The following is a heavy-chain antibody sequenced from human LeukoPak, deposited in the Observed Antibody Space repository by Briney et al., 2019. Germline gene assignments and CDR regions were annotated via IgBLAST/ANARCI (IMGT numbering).Heavy chain of an antibody. D-gene: IGHD3-22*01. J-gene: IGHJ3*02. CDR2: ISGSGGST. V-gene: IGHV3-23*01. CDR3: AKDLVYDSSGYYTPGAFDI. Sequence: GGSLRLSCAASGFTFSSYAMSWVRQAPGKGLEWVPAISGSGGSTYYADSVKGRFTISRDNSKNTLYLQMNSLRAEDTAVYYCAKDLVYDSSGYYTPGAFDIWGQGTMVTVSS. CDR1: GFTFSSYA.